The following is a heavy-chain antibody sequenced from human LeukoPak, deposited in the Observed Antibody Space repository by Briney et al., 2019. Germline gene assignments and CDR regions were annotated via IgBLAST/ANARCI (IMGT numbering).Heavy chain of an antibody. CDR1: GFTFSSYA. CDR3: ARGVEPLAANTLAY. CDR2: LYSDGNT. V-gene: IGHV3-23*03. D-gene: IGHD1-14*01. J-gene: IGHJ4*02. Sequence: TGGSLRLSCAASGFTFSSYAVSWVRQAPGKGLEWVSVLYSDGNTKYADSVQGRFTISRDNSKNTPYLEMNSLSPDDTAVYYCARGVEPLAANTLAYWGQGTLVTVSS.